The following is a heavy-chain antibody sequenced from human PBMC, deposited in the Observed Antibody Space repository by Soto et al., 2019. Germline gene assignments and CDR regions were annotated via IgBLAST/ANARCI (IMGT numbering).Heavy chain of an antibody. CDR3: ARDPRSGWTGQNWFDP. CDR2: TYYRSKWYN. Sequence: SQTLSLTCAISGDSVSINSAAWNLIRQSPSRGLEWLGRTYYRSKWYNDYAVSVKSRITINPDTSKNQFSLQLNSVTPEDTAVYYCARDPRSGWTGQNWFDPWGQGTLVTVSS. CDR1: GDSVSINSAA. D-gene: IGHD6-19*01. V-gene: IGHV6-1*01. J-gene: IGHJ5*02.